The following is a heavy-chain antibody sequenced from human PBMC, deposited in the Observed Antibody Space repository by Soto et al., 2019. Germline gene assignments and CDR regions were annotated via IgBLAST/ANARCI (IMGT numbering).Heavy chain of an antibody. J-gene: IGHJ4*01. Sequence: EVQLLESGGGLVQPGGSLRLSCAASGFTFSNFAMTWVRQAPGKGLEWVSTIVDSGGNTYYADSVKGRFTISRDNSKNTLFLQMNRLRVEDMGVYYCAEGGFYDGFDYWGHGTLVTVSS. CDR1: GFTFSNFA. CDR2: IVDSGGNT. V-gene: IGHV3-23*01. CDR3: AEGGFYDGFDY. D-gene: IGHD5-12*01.